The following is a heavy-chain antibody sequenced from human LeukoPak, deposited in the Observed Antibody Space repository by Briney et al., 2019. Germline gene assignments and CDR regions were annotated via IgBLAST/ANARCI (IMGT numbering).Heavy chain of an antibody. CDR3: ARGLIAAAGIY. CDR2: IRYDGSHK. CDR1: GFTFSSYA. D-gene: IGHD6-13*01. J-gene: IGHJ4*02. Sequence: GGSLRLSCAASGFTFSSYAMHWVRQAPGKGLEWVAFIRYDGSHKYYADSVKGRFTISRDNSKNTLYLQMNSLRAEDTAVYYCARGLIAAAGIYWGQGTLVTVSS. V-gene: IGHV3-30*02.